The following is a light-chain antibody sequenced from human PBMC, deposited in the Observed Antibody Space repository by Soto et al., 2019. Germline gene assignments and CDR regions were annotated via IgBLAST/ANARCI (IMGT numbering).Light chain of an antibody. CDR1: QSVTSS. CDR3: QQYNNWPQT. J-gene: IGKJ1*01. Sequence: EIVMTQSQATLSVSPGDRAPLXCRASQSVTSSLAWYQQEPGQVPRLLIYGASTRATDIPARFSGSGSGTEFTLTISSLQSEDFAEYHCQQYNNWPQTFGQGTKVDIK. CDR2: GAS. V-gene: IGKV3-15*01.